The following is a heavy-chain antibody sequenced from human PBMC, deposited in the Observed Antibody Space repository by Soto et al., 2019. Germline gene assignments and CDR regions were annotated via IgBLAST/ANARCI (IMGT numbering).Heavy chain of an antibody. CDR3: ARGPRPETPGDYRYFDY. J-gene: IGHJ4*02. Sequence: SETLSLTCAVYGGSLSGYYWSWIRQPPGKGLEWIGEINHSGSTNYNPSLKSRVTISVDTSKNQFSLKLSSVTAADTAVYYCARGPRPETPGDYRYFDYWGQGTLVTVSS. CDR1: GGSLSGYY. V-gene: IGHV4-34*01. CDR2: INHSGST. D-gene: IGHD4-17*01.